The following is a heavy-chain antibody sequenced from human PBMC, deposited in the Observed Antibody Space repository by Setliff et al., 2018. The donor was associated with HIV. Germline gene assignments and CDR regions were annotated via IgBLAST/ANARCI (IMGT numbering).Heavy chain of an antibody. J-gene: IGHJ4*02. D-gene: IGHD3-10*01. CDR1: GGSISSYY. CDR3: TGDYNSGSHRFDY. CDR2: IYPIGSPDYPGGNT. V-gene: IGHV4-4*08. Sequence: SETLSLTCTVSGGSISSYYWSWIRQSPGKGLEWIGYIYPIGSPDYPGGNTVYNPSFRSRVTLSLDTSKNQFSLKLTSVTAADAAVYYCTGDYNSGSHRFDYWGQGTPVTVSS.